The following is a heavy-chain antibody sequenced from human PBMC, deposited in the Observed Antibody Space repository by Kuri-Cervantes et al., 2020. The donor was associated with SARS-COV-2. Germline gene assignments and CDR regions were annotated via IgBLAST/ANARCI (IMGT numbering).Heavy chain of an antibody. CDR1: GFTFSSYA. V-gene: IGHV3-30*04. D-gene: IGHD1-26*01. CDR3: ASELLWYFDL. J-gene: IGHJ2*01. CDR2: ISYDGSNK. Sequence: GGSLRLSCAASGFTFSSYAMHWVRQAPGKGLEWVAVISYDGSNKYYADSVKGRFTISRDNSKNTLYLQMNSLRAEDTAVYYCASELLWYFDLWGRGTLVNVSS.